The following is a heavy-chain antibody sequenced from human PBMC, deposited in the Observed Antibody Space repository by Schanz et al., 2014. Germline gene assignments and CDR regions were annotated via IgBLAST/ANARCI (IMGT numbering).Heavy chain of an antibody. J-gene: IGHJ4*02. D-gene: IGHD2-15*01. CDR2: INWSDGGST. Sequence: EVQLLESGGGLVQPGGSLRLSCAASGFGFSSYSMNWVRQAPGKGLEWVSRINWSDGGSTGYADSVRGRFTISRDNAKNSLYLEMNSLRTEDTAVYYCARLDPYCRSGTCSRAFDFWGQGTLVTVSS. CDR3: ARLDPYCRSGTCSRAFDF. CDR1: GFGFSSYS. V-gene: IGHV3-20*04.